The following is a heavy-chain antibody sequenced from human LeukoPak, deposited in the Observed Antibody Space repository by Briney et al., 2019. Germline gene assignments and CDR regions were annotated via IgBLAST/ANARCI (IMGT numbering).Heavy chain of an antibody. D-gene: IGHD6-13*01. V-gene: IGHV1-2*02. Sequence: GASVKVSCKASGYTFTGYYMHWVRQAPGQGLEWMGWINPNSGGTNYAQKFQGRVTMTRDTSISTAYMELSRLRSDDTAVYYCARLAAAANDAFDIWGQGTMVTVSS. CDR2: INPNSGGT. J-gene: IGHJ3*02. CDR1: GYTFTGYY. CDR3: ARLAAAANDAFDI.